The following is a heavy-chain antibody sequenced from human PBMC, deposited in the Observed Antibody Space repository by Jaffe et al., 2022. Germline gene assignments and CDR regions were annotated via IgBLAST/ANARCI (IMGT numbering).Heavy chain of an antibody. CDR1: GFTFSSYE. Sequence: EVQLVESGGGLVQPGGSLRLSCAASGFTFSSYEMNWVRQAPGKGLEWVSYISSSGSTIYYADSVKGRFTISRDNAKNSLYLQMNSLRAEDTAVYYCAREMWELLESYYYYYMDVWGKGTTVTVSS. D-gene: IGHD1-26*01. V-gene: IGHV3-48*03. CDR2: ISSSGSTI. J-gene: IGHJ6*03. CDR3: AREMWELLESYYYYYMDV.